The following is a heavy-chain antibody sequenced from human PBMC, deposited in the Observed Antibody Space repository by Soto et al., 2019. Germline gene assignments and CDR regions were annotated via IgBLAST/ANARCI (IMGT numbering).Heavy chain of an antibody. Sequence: PSETLSLTCTVSGGSISSYYWSWIRQPPGKGLEWIGYIYYSGSTNYNPSLKSRVTISVDTSKNQFSLKLSSVTAADTAVYYCARRYRTCFDYSSQRTPVPVSA. CDR1: GGSISSYY. J-gene: IGHJ4*02. CDR2: IYYSGST. D-gene: IGHD2-2*01. CDR3: ARRYRTCFDY. V-gene: IGHV4-59*08.